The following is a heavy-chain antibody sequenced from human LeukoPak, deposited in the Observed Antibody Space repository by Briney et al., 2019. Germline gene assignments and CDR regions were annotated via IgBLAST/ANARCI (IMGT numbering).Heavy chain of an antibody. V-gene: IGHV3-30*03. D-gene: IGHD5-18*01. CDR2: ISYDGSNK. CDR1: GFTFSSYG. CDR3: ARGGYSYDTDYFDY. Sequence: SGGSLRLSCAASGFTFSSYGMHWVRQAPGKGLEWVAVISYDGSNKYYADSVKGRFTISRDNSKNMLYLQMNSLRAEDTAVYYCARGGYSYDTDYFDYWGQETLVTVSS. J-gene: IGHJ4*02.